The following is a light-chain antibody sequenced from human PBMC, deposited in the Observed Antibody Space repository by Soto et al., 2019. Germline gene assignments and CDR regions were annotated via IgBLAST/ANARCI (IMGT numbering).Light chain of an antibody. CDR3: QQSYSLPYT. V-gene: IGKV1-39*01. Sequence: DIQVTQFPSSLSASIGDRVTITCRASQTVATYFNWYQQKPGKAPKLLIYAASSLRSGVPSRFSGSGSGTDFSLTISSLQFEDFATYFCQQSYSLPYTFGQGTKLDIQ. CDR2: AAS. CDR1: QTVATY. J-gene: IGKJ2*01.